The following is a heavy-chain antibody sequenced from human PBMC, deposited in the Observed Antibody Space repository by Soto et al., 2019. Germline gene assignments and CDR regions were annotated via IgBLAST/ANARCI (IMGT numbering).Heavy chain of an antibody. CDR3: AHSLRVFGGVYSDTQHNNWLDP. CDR2: IYWDDDK. J-gene: IGHJ5*02. V-gene: IGHV2-5*02. CDR1: GFSLSTSGVG. D-gene: IGHD3-3*01. Sequence: SGPTLVNPTQTLTLTCTFSGFSLSTSGVGVGWIRQPPGKALEWLALIYWDDDKRYSPSLKSRLTITKDTSKNQVVLTMTNMDPVDTATYYCAHSLRVFGGVYSDTQHNNWLDPWGQGTLVTVSS.